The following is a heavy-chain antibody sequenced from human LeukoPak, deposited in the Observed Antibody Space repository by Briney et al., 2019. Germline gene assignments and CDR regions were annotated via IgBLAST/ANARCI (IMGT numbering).Heavy chain of an antibody. Sequence: GGSLRLSCAVSGFTFTDYWMNWVRQAPGKGLDWVASIRQDGGEKSYVDSVKGRFTISRDNTKSSLYLQINSLRAEDTAVYYCARDGTAAGHYFDLWGQGTLVTVSS. CDR2: IRQDGGEK. J-gene: IGHJ4*01. CDR3: ARDGTAAGHYFDL. D-gene: IGHD6-13*01. V-gene: IGHV3-7*01. CDR1: GFTFTDYW.